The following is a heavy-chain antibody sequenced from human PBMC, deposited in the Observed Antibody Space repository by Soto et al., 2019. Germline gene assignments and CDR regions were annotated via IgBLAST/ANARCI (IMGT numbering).Heavy chain of an antibody. CDR1: GFTFSSYW. Sequence: EVQLVESGGGLVQPGGSLRLSCAASGFTFSSYWMHWVRQAPGKGLVWVSRINNAGSITNYADSVKGRFNISRDNAKNTLYRQMNSLRAEDTAVYYCARGLLYHSRMDVWGQGTTVTVSS. CDR3: ARGLLYHSRMDV. V-gene: IGHV3-74*01. CDR2: INNAGSIT. J-gene: IGHJ6*02. D-gene: IGHD2-8*01.